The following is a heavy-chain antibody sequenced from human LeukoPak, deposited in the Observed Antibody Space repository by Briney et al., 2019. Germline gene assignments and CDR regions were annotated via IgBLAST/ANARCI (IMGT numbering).Heavy chain of an antibody. D-gene: IGHD6-25*01. V-gene: IGHV3-48*01. CDR3: AREKRVRLFDI. CDR2: ISSSSSTI. Sequence: QPGGSLRLSCAASGFTFSSYSMNWVRQAPGKGLEWVSYISSSSSTIYYADSVKGRFTISRDNAKNSLYLQMNSLRAEDTAVYYCAREKRVRLFDIWGQGTMVTVSS. CDR1: GFTFSSYS. J-gene: IGHJ3*02.